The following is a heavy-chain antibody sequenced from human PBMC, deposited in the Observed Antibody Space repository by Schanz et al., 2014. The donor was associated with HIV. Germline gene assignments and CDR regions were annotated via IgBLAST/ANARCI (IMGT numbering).Heavy chain of an antibody. V-gene: IGHV3-23*01. CDR1: GFTFNNYA. CDR2: VGYGGDNT. J-gene: IGHJ1*01. Sequence: EVQLLEFGGGLVRPGESLRLSCLASGFTFNNYAMSWVRLAPGKGLEWVSTVGYGGDNTYYADSVEGRFTISRDNSKNTVYLQMNSLRAEDTALYYCAKRGPYTGRYEYFQQWGQGTLVTVSS. CDR3: AKRGPYTGRYEYFQQ. D-gene: IGHD1-26*01.